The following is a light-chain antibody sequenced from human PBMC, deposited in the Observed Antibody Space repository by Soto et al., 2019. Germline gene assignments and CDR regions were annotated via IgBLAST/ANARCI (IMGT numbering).Light chain of an antibody. Sequence: VFTRSPATLALSPGERDRLSCRASQSVSSYLAWYQQKPGQAPRLLIYATSSRATGIPARFSGSGSGTDFTLTISSLEPEDFAVYYCQQRSSWPFTFGPGTKVDI. J-gene: IGKJ3*01. CDR3: QQRSSWPFT. V-gene: IGKV3-11*01. CDR1: QSVSSY. CDR2: ATS.